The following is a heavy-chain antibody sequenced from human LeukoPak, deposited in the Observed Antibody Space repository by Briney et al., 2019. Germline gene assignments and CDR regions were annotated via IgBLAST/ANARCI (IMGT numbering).Heavy chain of an antibody. Sequence: SEALSLTCAVYGGSFSGYYWSWIRQPPGKGLEWIGSIYYSGSTYYNPSLKSRVTISVDTSKNQFSLKLSSVTAADTAVYYCAREAPNRSTNYYYYYYMDVWGKGTTVTVSS. CDR1: GGSFSGYY. J-gene: IGHJ6*03. CDR2: IYYSGST. V-gene: IGHV4-34*01. D-gene: IGHD1-14*01. CDR3: AREAPNRSTNYYYYYYMDV.